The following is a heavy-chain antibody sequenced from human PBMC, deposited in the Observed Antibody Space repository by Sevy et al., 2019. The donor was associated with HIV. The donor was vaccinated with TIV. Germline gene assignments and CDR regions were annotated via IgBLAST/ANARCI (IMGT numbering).Heavy chain of an antibody. CDR2: RFYSGGA. CDR1: GGSISSSRHY. D-gene: IGHD3-16*01. Sequence: SETLSLTCNVSGGSISSSRHYWGWIRQSPGKSLEWIGSRFYSGGAYYNPFLQSRVTMSVDTSKNQFSLNVNSVTAADTAVYYCARHPLGNWFDLWGQGILVTVSS. J-gene: IGHJ5*02. CDR3: ARHPLGNWFDL. V-gene: IGHV4-39*01.